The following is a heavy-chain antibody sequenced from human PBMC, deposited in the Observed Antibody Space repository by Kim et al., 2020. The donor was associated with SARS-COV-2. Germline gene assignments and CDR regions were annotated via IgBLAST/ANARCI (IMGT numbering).Heavy chain of an antibody. V-gene: IGHV3-74*01. J-gene: IGHJ4*02. D-gene: IGHD3-16*02. CDR3: ARGHLGELSSNDY. Sequence: AESVKGRFTISRDNAKNTLYLKMNSLRAEDTAVYYCARGHLGELSSNDYWGQGTLVTVSS.